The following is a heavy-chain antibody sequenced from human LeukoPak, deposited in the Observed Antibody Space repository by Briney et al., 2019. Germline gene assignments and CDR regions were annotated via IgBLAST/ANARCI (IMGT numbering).Heavy chain of an antibody. J-gene: IGHJ4*02. Sequence: PGGSLRLSCAASGFTFSSFGMHWVRQAPGKGLEWVAVIWYDGSNKYYADSVKGRFTISRDNSQNTLYLQGNNLRAEDTAVYFCAREQRVPATAGYRYHFDYWGQGTLVTVSS. V-gene: IGHV3-33*01. D-gene: IGHD5-12*01. CDR1: GFTFSSFG. CDR2: IWYDGSNK. CDR3: AREQRVPATAGYRYHFDY.